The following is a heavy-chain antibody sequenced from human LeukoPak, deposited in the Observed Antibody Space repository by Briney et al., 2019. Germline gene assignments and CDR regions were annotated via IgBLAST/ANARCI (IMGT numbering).Heavy chain of an antibody. CDR1: GGSISSSSYY. J-gene: IGHJ4*02. D-gene: IGHD6-19*01. CDR2: IYYSGST. CDR3: ARGKAVAGSTEGALYSPFDY. V-gene: IGHV4-39*07. Sequence: SETLSLTCTVSGGSISSSSYYWGWIRQPPGKGLEWIGSIYYSGSTYYNPSLKSRVTISVDTSKNQFSLKLSSVTAADTAVYYCARGKAVAGSTEGALYSPFDYWGQGTLVTVSS.